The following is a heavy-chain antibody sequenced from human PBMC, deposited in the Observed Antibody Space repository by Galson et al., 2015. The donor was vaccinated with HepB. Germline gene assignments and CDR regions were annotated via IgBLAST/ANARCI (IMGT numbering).Heavy chain of an antibody. CDR1: GFTVSSNY. V-gene: IGHV3-53*04. J-gene: IGHJ4*02. D-gene: IGHD3-22*01. Sequence: SLRLSCAASGFTVSSNYMSWVRQAPGKGLEWVSIIYSGTSTYYADSVRGRFTISRHNSKNTLYLQMNSLRAEDTAVYYCARGPRYYYDSSGPGYFDHWGQGTLVTVSS. CDR3: ARGPRYYYDSSGPGYFDH. CDR2: IYSGTST.